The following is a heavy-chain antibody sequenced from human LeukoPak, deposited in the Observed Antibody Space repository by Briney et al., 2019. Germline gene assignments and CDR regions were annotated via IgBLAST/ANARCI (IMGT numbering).Heavy chain of an antibody. Sequence: SGGSLRLSCAASGFTFSIYWMHWVRQAPGNGLVWVSRINSDGSTTTYADSVKGRFPISRDNAKNTLYLQMNSLRAEDTAVYYCASSSPTVVSDTYYYYAMDVWGQGTTVTVSS. D-gene: IGHD4-23*01. V-gene: IGHV3-74*01. CDR2: INSDGSTT. CDR1: GFTFSIYW. CDR3: ASSSPTVVSDTYYYYAMDV. J-gene: IGHJ6*02.